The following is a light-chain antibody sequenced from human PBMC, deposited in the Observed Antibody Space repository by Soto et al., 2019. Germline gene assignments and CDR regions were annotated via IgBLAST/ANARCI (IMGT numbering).Light chain of an antibody. J-gene: IGLJ2*01. CDR3: QSYDSRVRVV. V-gene: IGLV1-40*01. CDR1: SSNIGAGYN. Sequence: QPVLTQPPSVSGAPGQRVTISCTGSSSNIGAGYNVHWYQQLPGTAPKLLIYGNSNRPSGVPDRFSGSKSGTSASLVITGLQAEDEADYYCQSYDSRVRVVFGGGTKLTVL. CDR2: GNS.